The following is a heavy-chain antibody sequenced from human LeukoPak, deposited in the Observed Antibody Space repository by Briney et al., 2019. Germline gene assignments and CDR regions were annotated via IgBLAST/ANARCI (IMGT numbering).Heavy chain of an antibody. CDR1: GFTVSRNY. Sequence: GGSLRLSCAASGFTVSRNYMSWVRQAPGKGLEWVSVIYSGGSTYYADSVKGRFTISRDNSKNTLYLQMNSLGAEDTAVYYCARGPSTVTTRAVVDYWGQGTLVTVSS. V-gene: IGHV3-66*01. CDR3: ARGPSTVTTRAVVDY. CDR2: IYSGGST. J-gene: IGHJ4*02. D-gene: IGHD4-17*01.